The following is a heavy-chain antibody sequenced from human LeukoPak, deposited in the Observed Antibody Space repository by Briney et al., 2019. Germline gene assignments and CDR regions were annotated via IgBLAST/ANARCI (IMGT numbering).Heavy chain of an antibody. D-gene: IGHD1-26*01. J-gene: IGHJ4*02. CDR2: IYYSGST. CDR1: GGSISGYY. Sequence: SETLSLTCTVPGGSISGYYWSWIRQPPGKGLEWIAYIYYSGSTNYNPSLKSRVTISVDTSKNQFSLKLSSVTAADTAVYYCARGWYNGSYRFDYWGQGTLVTVSS. CDR3: ARGWYNGSYRFDY. V-gene: IGHV4-59*01.